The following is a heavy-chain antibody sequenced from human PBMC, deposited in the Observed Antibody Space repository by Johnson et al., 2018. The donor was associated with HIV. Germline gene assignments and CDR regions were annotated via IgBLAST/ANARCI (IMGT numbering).Heavy chain of an antibody. CDR3: AKGLVPAAVSRRTGAPDAFDI. V-gene: IGHV3-53*01. CDR2: IERNSRT. J-gene: IGHJ3*02. CDR1: GFTVSTNY. D-gene: IGHD2-2*01. Sequence: VQLVESGGGLIQPGGSLRLSCAASGFTVSTNYMGWVRLAPGKGLEWVSYIERNSRTDYADSVKGRFTVSRDSSKNTLYLQMNSLRVEDTAVYYCAKGLVPAAVSRRTGAPDAFDIWGQGTMVTVSS.